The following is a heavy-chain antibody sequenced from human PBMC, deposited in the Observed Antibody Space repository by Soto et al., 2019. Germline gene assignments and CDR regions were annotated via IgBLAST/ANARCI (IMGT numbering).Heavy chain of an antibody. Sequence: ASVKVSCKASGYTFTSYGISWVRQAPGQGLEWMGWISAYNGNTNYAQKLPGRVTMTTDTSTSTAYMELRSLRSDDTAVYYCARARIAAAGTFPRYYGMDVWGQGTTVTVSS. CDR3: ARARIAAAGTFPRYYGMDV. J-gene: IGHJ6*02. CDR2: ISAYNGNT. V-gene: IGHV1-18*01. D-gene: IGHD6-13*01. CDR1: GYTFTSYG.